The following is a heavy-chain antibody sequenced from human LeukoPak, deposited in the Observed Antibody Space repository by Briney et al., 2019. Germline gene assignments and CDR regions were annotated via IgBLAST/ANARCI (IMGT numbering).Heavy chain of an antibody. CDR2: IYSGGST. J-gene: IGHJ4*02. CDR1: GFTVSSNY. CDR3: ARVDTAMVTREYYFDY. D-gene: IGHD5-18*01. V-gene: IGHV3-66*02. Sequence: GGSLRLSCAASGFTVSSNYMSGVRQAPGKGLEWGSVIYSGGSTYYADSVKGRFTISRDNSKNTLYLQMNSLRAEDTAVYYCARVDTAMVTREYYFDYWGQGTLVTVSS.